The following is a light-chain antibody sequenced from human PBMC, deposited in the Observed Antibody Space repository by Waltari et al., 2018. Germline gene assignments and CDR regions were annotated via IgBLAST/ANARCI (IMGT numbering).Light chain of an antibody. CDR1: QDITNC. Sequence: DIQMTQSPSSLSASVGDRVTITCQASQDITNCLNWYQQKPGQAPKLLIYDASNFKTGVPSRFSGRGFGTDFTFTISSLQPEDVATYYCQQYDVLQYTFGPGTKVNLK. J-gene: IGKJ3*01. CDR2: DAS. V-gene: IGKV1-33*01. CDR3: QQYDVLQYT.